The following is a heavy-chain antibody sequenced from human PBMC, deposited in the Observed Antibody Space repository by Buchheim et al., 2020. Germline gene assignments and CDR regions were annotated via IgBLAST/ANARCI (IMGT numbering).Heavy chain of an antibody. V-gene: IGHV1-69*12. D-gene: IGHD2/OR15-2a*01. CDR1: DGTFSNYA. CDR2: ISPKFGAA. Sequence: QVQLVQSGAEVRKPGSSVKVSCEASDGTFSNYAIDWVRQAPGQGLEWLGSISPKFGAAYYAQTFQGRVAITADESTATAYFVVYSLTFEYTATYFCVREGQNHLPAFEIWGQGT. CDR3: VREGQNHLPAFEI. J-gene: IGHJ3*02.